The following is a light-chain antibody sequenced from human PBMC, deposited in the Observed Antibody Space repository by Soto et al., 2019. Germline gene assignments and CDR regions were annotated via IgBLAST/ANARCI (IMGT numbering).Light chain of an antibody. CDR2: DAS. Sequence: DIQMTQSPSSLSASVGDRVTITCQASQDISNYLNWYQQKPGKAPKLLIYDASNLETGVPSRFSGSGSGTDFTLTISSQQPEDIATYYCQQYDNLPFTFGPGTKVDIK. CDR3: QQYDNLPFT. CDR1: QDISNY. J-gene: IGKJ3*01. V-gene: IGKV1-33*01.